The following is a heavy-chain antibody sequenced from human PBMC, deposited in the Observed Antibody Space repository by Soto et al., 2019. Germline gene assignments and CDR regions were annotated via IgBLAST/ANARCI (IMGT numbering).Heavy chain of an antibody. CDR3: SRDHYGSGAI. V-gene: IGHV3-7*05. J-gene: IGHJ4*02. CDR1: GFTFNFYG. Sequence: EVQLVDSGGGLVQPGGSLRLSCAASGFTFNFYGMTWVRQAPGKGLEWVASIMGNGDEKFYVDSVKGRFTISRDNAKNSLYLQMNDLRAADTAIYFCSRDHYGSGAIWGQGTLVSVSS. D-gene: IGHD3-10*01. CDR2: IMGNGDEK.